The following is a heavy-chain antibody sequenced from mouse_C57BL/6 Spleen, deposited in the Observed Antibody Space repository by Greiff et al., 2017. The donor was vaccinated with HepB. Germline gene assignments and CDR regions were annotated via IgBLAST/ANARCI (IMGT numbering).Heavy chain of an antibody. CDR3: ARYGYDIYAMDY. V-gene: IGHV1-80*01. Sequence: VQLQESGAELVKPGASVKISCKASGYAFSSYWMNWVKQRPGKGLEWIGQIYPGDGDTNYNGKFKGKATLTADKSSSTAYMQLSSLTSEDSAVYFCARYGYDIYAMDYWGQGTSVTVSS. CDR2: IYPGDGDT. J-gene: IGHJ4*01. CDR1: GYAFSSYW. D-gene: IGHD2-2*01.